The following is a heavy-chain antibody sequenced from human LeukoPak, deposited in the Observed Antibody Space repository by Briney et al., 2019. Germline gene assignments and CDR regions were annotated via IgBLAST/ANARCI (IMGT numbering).Heavy chain of an antibody. CDR1: VGTFSSYA. Sequence: ASVKVSCKASVGTFSSYAISWVRQAPGQGLEWMGRIIPIFGTANYAQKFQGRVTITADESTSTAYMELSSLRSEDTAVYYCVTSANIRRVRAKLDYYMDVWGKGTTVTISS. D-gene: IGHD3-10*01. CDR2: IIPIFGTA. J-gene: IGHJ6*03. CDR3: VTSANIRRVRAKLDYYMDV. V-gene: IGHV1-69*13.